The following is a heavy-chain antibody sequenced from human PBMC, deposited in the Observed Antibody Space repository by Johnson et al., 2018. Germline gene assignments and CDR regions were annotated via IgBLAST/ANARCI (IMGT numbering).Heavy chain of an antibody. CDR2: IIPIFGTA. J-gene: IGHJ6*03. D-gene: IGHD2-21*02. Sequence: QVQLVQSGAEVKKPGSSVKVSCKASGGTFSGYPISWVRQAPGQGLEWMGGIIPIFGTANYAQKFQGRVTITADESTTTAYMEVSSLRSEDTAVDYCAGDWGYCGGDCHPYYYYYMDVWGKGTTVTVSS. CDR1: GGTFSGYP. V-gene: IGHV1-69*01. CDR3: AGDWGYCGGDCHPYYYYYMDV.